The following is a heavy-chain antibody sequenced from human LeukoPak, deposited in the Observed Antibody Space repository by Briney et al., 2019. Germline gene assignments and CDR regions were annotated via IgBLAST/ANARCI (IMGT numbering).Heavy chain of an antibody. Sequence: GASVKVSCKASGYTFTGYYMHWVRQAPGQGLEWMGWINPNSGGTNYAQKFQGRVTMTRDTSISTAYMELRRLRSDDTAVYYCARDQAVAGRVVEGYWGQGTLVTVSS. J-gene: IGHJ4*02. CDR2: INPNSGGT. V-gene: IGHV1-2*02. CDR1: GYTFTGYY. CDR3: ARDQAVAGRVVEGY. D-gene: IGHD6-19*01.